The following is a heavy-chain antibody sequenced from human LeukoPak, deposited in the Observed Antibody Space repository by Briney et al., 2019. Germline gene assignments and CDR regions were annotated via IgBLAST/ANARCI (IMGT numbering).Heavy chain of an antibody. CDR3: ARDLAYSRLDY. J-gene: IGHJ4*02. D-gene: IGHD5-18*01. V-gene: IGHV3-7*01. CDR2: INPDGNKK. CDR1: GFTFRTSW. Sequence: PGGSLRLSCAVSGFTFRTSWMTWVRQAPGKGLEWVASINPDGNKKYSADSVKGRFTISRDNAENSLYLQMNSLRVEDTAFYYCARDLAYSRLDYWGQGMLVTVSS.